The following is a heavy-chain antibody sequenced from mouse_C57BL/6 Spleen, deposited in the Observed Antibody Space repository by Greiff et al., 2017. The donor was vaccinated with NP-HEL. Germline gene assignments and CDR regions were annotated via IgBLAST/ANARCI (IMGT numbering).Heavy chain of an antibody. Sequence: EVKLMESGGGLVKPGGSLKLSCAASGFTFSDYGMHWVRQAPEKGLEWVAYISSGSSTIYYADTVKGRFTISRDNAKNTLFLQMTSLRSEDTAMYYCARGMITYYAMDYWGQGTSVTVSS. CDR1: GFTFSDYG. CDR2: ISSGSSTI. D-gene: IGHD2-4*01. V-gene: IGHV5-17*01. J-gene: IGHJ4*01. CDR3: ARGMITYYAMDY.